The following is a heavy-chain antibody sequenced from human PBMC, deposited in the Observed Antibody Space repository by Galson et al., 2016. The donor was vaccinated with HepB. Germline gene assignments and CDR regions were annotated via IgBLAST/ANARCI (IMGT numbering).Heavy chain of an antibody. D-gene: IGHD3/OR15-3a*01. V-gene: IGHV3-33*01. J-gene: IGHJ4*02. Sequence: SLRLSCAASGFTLSHYGMHWVRQTPGKGLEWVAGIYSDGRKKSYVDSVKGRFIVSRGVSENTMYLQMNSLRAEDTAVYFCARDMSFYCLDFRGQGTPVTVSS. CDR2: IYSDGRKK. CDR3: ARDMSFYCLDF. CDR1: GFTLSHYG.